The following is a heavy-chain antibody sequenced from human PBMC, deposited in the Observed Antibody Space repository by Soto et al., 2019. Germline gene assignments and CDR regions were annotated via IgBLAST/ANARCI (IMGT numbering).Heavy chain of an antibody. CDR1: GGSFSGYY. CDR3: ARFYCSSTSCYAAFKSWFDP. D-gene: IGHD2-2*01. V-gene: IGHV4-34*01. J-gene: IGHJ5*02. CDR2: INNSGST. Sequence: QVQLQQWGAGLLKPSETLSLTCAVYGGSFSGYYWGWVRQPPGKGVGSIGEINNSGSTNYTPSLKGRFTISGDTPKNQLSLNLSTVTAADTAVYYCARFYCSSTSCYAAFKSWFDPWGQGTLVTVSS.